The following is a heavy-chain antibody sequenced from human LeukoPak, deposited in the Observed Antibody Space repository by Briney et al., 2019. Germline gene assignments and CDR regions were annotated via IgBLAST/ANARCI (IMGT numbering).Heavy chain of an antibody. CDR1: GGSISSSNW. D-gene: IGHD1-1*01. J-gene: IGHJ4*02. CDR2: IYHSGST. V-gene: IGHV4-4*02. CDR3: ARDRVRGNANPYFDY. Sequence: SETLSLTCAVSGGSISSSNWWSWVRQPPGKGLEWIGEIYHSGSTNYNPSLKSRVTISIDTSKNQFSLKLSSVTAADTAVYYCARDRVRGNANPYFDYWGQGTLVTVSS.